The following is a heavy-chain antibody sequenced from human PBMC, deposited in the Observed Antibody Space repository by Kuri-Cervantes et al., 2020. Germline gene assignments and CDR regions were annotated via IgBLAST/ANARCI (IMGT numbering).Heavy chain of an antibody. CDR1: GFTFSSYS. V-gene: IGHV3-21*03. Sequence: GESLKISCAASGFTFSSYSMNWVRQAPGKGLEWVSSISSSSSYIYYADSGTGRFTISRDKAKNSLYLQRNSLRAEGTDVYYCARVVVGAQIFDYWGQGTLVTVSS. D-gene: IGHD1-26*01. CDR3: ARVVVGAQIFDY. CDR2: ISSSSSYI. J-gene: IGHJ4*02.